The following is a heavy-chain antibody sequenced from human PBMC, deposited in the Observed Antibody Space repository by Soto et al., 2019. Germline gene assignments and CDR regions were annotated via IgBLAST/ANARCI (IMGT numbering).Heavy chain of an antibody. CDR2: IYYSGST. D-gene: IGHD6-13*01. V-gene: IGHV4-59*01. CDR3: ARDLFGGSSWYPGLWFDP. Sequence: SETLSLTCTVSGGSISSYYWSWIRQPPGKGLEWIGYIYYSGSTNYNPSLKSRVTISVDTSKNQFSLKLSSVTAADTAVYYCARDLFGGSSWYPGLWFDPWGQGTLVTVSS. CDR1: GGSISSYY. J-gene: IGHJ5*02.